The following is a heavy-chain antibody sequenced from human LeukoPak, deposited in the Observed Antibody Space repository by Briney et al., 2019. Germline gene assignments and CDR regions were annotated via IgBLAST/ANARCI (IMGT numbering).Heavy chain of an antibody. CDR1: GGTFSSYA. D-gene: IGHD3-3*01. Sequence: ASVKVSCKASGGTFSSYAINWVRQAPGQGLEWMGWINPNSGGTNYAQKFQGRATMTRDTSISTAYMELSRLRSDDTAVYYCARSYPARFLRYFMDVWGKGTTVTVSS. CDR2: INPNSGGT. CDR3: ARSYPARFLRYFMDV. J-gene: IGHJ6*03. V-gene: IGHV1-2*02.